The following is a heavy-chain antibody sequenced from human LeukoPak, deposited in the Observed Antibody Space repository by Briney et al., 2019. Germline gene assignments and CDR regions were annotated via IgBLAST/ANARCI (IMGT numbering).Heavy chain of an antibody. CDR2: IYTSGST. V-gene: IGHV4-61*02. CDR3: AREGYSSYWYSGYYYFDY. J-gene: IGHJ4*02. D-gene: IGHD6-13*01. CDR1: GGSISSGSYF. Sequence: SQTLSLTCTGSGGSISSGSYFWTCIPQPAGKGLEWIGRIYTSGSTNYNPSLKSRISISVDPSKNQFSLKLSSVTAVDTAVYYCAREGYSSYWYSGYYYFDYWGQGTLVTVSS.